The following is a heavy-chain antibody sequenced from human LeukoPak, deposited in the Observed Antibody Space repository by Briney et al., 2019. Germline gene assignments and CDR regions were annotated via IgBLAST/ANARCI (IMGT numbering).Heavy chain of an antibody. D-gene: IGHD1-1*01. CDR2: ISSSGSTI. CDR3: ARVTNAGYHFDY. J-gene: IGHJ4*02. CDR1: EFIFSSYK. V-gene: IGHV3-48*04. Sequence: GGSLRLSCAAFEFIFSSYKMNWVRQAPGKGLEWVSYISSSGSTIYYADSVKGRFTISRDNAKNSLYLQMNSLRAEDTAVYYCARVTNAGYHFDYWGQGTLVTVSS.